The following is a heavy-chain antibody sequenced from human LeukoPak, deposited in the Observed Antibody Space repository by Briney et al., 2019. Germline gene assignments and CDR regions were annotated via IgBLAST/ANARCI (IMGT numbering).Heavy chain of an antibody. CDR3: ARLGSRLYYDSTQAAFDI. V-gene: IGHV4-39*01. Sequence: SETLSLTCTVSGGSISSSSYYWGWIRQPPGNGLEWIGSIYYSGSTYYNPSLKSRVTISVDTSKNRFSLKLSSVTAADTAVYYCARLGSRLYYDSTQAAFDIWGQGTMVTVSS. CDR2: IYYSGST. D-gene: IGHD3-22*01. J-gene: IGHJ3*02. CDR1: GGSISSSSYY.